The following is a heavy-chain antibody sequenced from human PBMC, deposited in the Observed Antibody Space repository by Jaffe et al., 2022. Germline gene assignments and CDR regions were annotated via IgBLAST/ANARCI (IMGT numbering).Heavy chain of an antibody. D-gene: IGHD5-18*01. Sequence: QVQLQESGPGLVKPSQTLSLTCTVSGGSISSGSYYWSWIRQPAGKGLEWIGRIYTSGSTNYNPSLKSRVTISVDTSKNQFSLKLSSVTAADTAVYYCARAEYSYGYKDAFDIWGQGTMVTVSS. J-gene: IGHJ3*02. CDR1: GGSISSGSYY. CDR3: ARAEYSYGYKDAFDI. CDR2: IYTSGST. V-gene: IGHV4-61*02.